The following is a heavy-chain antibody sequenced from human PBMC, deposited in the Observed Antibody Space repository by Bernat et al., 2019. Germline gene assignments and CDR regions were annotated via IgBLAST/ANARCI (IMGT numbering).Heavy chain of an antibody. CDR2: ISYDGSSK. V-gene: IGHV3-30*18. D-gene: IGHD2-2*01. CDR3: AKDVPAAGFDY. CDR1: GFTFSSYG. J-gene: IGHJ4*02. Sequence: QVQLVESGGGVVQPGRSLRLSCAASGFTFSSYGMHWVRQAPGKGLEWVAVISYDGSSKYYADSVKGRFTISRDNSKNTLYLQMNSLRAEDTAVYYCAKDVPAAGFDYWGQGTLVTVSS.